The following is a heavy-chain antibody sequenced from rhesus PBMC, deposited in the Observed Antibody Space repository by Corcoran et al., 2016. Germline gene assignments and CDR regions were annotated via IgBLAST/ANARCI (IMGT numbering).Heavy chain of an antibody. CDR1: GYSISSGYY. V-gene: IGHV4-99*02. CDR3: ARESDNFWSGYYRVADY. J-gene: IGHJ4*01. D-gene: IGHD3-3*01. CDR2: LSGNRGNT. Sequence: QVQLQESGPGLVKPSETLSLTCAVSGYSISSGYYWGWLRQPPGQGLENIGFLSGNRGNTYYNPAIKSRVTISKDTSKNQFSLKLSSVTAADTAVYYCARESDNFWSGYYRVADYWGQGVLVTVSS.